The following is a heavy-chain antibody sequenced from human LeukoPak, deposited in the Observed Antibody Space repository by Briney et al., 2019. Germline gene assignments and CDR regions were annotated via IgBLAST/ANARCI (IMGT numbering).Heavy chain of an antibody. J-gene: IGHJ4*02. Sequence: SETLSLTCTVSGGSISSSSYYWGWIRQPPGKGLEWIGTIYYSGSTYYNPSLKSRVTISVDTSKNQFSLKLSSVTAADTAVYYCARGPNYGGTPADWGQGTLVTVSS. V-gene: IGHV4-39*07. CDR1: GGSISSSSYY. CDR3: ARGPNYGGTPAD. D-gene: IGHD4-23*01. CDR2: IYYSGST.